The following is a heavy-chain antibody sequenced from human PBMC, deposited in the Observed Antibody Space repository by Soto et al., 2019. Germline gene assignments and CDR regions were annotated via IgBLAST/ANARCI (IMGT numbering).Heavy chain of an antibody. CDR3: ASSMAGMAALRRMDV. J-gene: IGHJ6*02. CDR1: GFTFSSYA. CDR2: ISGSGGST. D-gene: IGHD6-6*01. Sequence: GGSLRLSCAASGFTFSSYAMSWVRQAPGKGLEWVSAISGSGGSTYYADSVKGRFTISRDNSKNTLYLQMNSLRAEDTAVYYCASSMAGMAALRRMDVWGQGTTVTVSS. V-gene: IGHV3-23*01.